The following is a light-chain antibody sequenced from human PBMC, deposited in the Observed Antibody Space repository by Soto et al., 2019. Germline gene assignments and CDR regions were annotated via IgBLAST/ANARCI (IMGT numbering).Light chain of an antibody. CDR1: QSVSSY. V-gene: IGKV3-20*01. CDR3: QQYGSSPGT. CDR2: GAS. J-gene: IGKJ1*01. Sequence: EIGLAQSRATLSLSAGVRASRSCRASQSVSSYLAWYQQKPGQAPRLLIYGASSRATGIPDRFSGSGSGTDFTLTISRLEPEDFAVYYCQQYGSSPGTFGQGTKVDIK.